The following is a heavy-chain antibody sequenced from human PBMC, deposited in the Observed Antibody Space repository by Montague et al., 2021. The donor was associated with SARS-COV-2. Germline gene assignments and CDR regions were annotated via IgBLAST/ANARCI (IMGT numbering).Heavy chain of an antibody. CDR1: GFTFSSYA. CDR3: AKGAFSYGINIMDS. Sequence: SLRLSCAASGFTFSSYAMHWVRQAPGKGLEWVTVISYDENNKYYADSVRGRFTISRDTSKSTLFLQMISLRADDSALYYCAKGAFSYGINIMDSWGQGTLVTVSS. V-gene: IGHV3-30*04. CDR2: ISYDENNK. J-gene: IGHJ4*02. D-gene: IGHD2-21*01.